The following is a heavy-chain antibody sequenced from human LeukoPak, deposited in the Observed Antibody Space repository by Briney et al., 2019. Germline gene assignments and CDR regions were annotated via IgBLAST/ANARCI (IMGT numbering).Heavy chain of an antibody. CDR2: IYTSGST. D-gene: IGHD3-10*01. CDR3: ARGGRGGSGSYYNEGYYFDY. Sequence: SETLSLTCTVSGGSISSYYWSWIRQPAGKGLEWIGRIYTSGSTNYNPSLKSRVTMSVDTSKNQFSLKLSSVTAADTAVYYCARGGRGGSGSYYNEGYYFDYWGQGTLVTVSS. J-gene: IGHJ4*02. CDR1: GGSISSYY. V-gene: IGHV4-4*07.